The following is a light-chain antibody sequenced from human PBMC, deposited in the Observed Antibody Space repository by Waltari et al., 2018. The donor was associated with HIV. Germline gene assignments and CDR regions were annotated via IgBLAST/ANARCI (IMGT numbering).Light chain of an antibody. CDR2: MND. CDR1: TPNIGSNH. V-gene: IGLV1-47*01. Sequence: QSVVPQPPSESGTLGQRGTLPSYGGTPNIGSNHVYWYQPLPGTSPKLLSYMNDQRPSGVPDRISGSKSGTSASLAISGLRSEDEADYYCASWDDSLGGYWIFGGGTNLTVL. J-gene: IGLJ2*01. CDR3: ASWDDSLGGYWI.